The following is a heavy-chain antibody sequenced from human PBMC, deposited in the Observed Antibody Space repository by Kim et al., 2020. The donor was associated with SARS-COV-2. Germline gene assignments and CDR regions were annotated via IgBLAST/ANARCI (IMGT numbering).Heavy chain of an antibody. CDR3: ASPYYYGSGFDP. CDR1: GGSISSSSYY. Sequence: SETLSLTCTVSGGSISSSSYYWAWIRQPPGKGLEWIGSIYYSGSTYYNPSLKSRVTISVDTSKNQFSLKLSSVTAADTAVYYCASPYYYGSGFDPWGQGTLVTVSS. V-gene: IGHV4-39*01. J-gene: IGHJ5*02. CDR2: IYYSGST. D-gene: IGHD3-10*01.